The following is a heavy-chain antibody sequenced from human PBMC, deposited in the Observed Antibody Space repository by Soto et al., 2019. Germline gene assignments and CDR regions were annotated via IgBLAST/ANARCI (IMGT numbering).Heavy chain of an antibody. Sequence: GGSLRLSCAASGFTFSSYAMSWVRQAPGKGLEWVSAISGSGGSTYYADSVKGRFTISRDNSKNTPYLQMNSLRAEDTAVYYCARLQGYSPPLAAFDIWGQGTMVTVSS. CDR1: GFTFSSYA. V-gene: IGHV3-23*01. J-gene: IGHJ3*02. D-gene: IGHD5-18*01. CDR2: ISGSGGST. CDR3: ARLQGYSPPLAAFDI.